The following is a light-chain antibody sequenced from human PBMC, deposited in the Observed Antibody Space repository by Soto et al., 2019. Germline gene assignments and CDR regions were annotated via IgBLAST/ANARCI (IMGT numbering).Light chain of an antibody. V-gene: IGLV2-14*01. Sequence: QSALTQPASVSGSPGKSITISCTGTSSDVGGYNYVSWYQQHPGKAPKLMIYEVSNRPSGVSNRFSGSKSGNTASLTISGLQTEDEADYYCSSYTTSSTPCVFGTGTKLTVL. J-gene: IGLJ1*01. CDR3: SSYTTSSTPCV. CDR1: SSDVGGYNY. CDR2: EVS.